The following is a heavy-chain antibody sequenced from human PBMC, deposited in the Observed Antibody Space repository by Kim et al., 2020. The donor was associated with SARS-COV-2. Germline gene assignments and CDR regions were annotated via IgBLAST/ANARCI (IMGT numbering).Heavy chain of an antibody. J-gene: IGHJ4*02. CDR3: ARASVYSSGWYFDY. D-gene: IGHD6-19*01. V-gene: IGHV1-18*01. Sequence: AQKFQGRVTMTTDTSTSTVYMELRSLRSDDTAEYYCARASVYSSGWYFDYWGQGTLVTVSS.